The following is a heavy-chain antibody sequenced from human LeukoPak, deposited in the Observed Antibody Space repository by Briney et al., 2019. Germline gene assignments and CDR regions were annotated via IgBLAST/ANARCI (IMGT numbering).Heavy chain of an antibody. CDR3: ARTEQQLALSSPKWFDP. Sequence: PSETLSLTCTVSGGSIRSYYWSWIRQPPGKRLEWIGYIYYSGDTGYNPSLKSRVTISVDTSKNQFSLKLSSVTAADTAVYYCARTEQQLALSSPKWFDPWGQGTLVTVSS. CDR1: GGSIRSYY. J-gene: IGHJ5*02. D-gene: IGHD6-13*01. CDR2: IYYSGDT. V-gene: IGHV4-59*01.